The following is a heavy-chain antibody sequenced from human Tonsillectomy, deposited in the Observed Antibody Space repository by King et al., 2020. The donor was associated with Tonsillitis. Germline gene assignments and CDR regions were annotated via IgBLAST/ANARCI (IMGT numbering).Heavy chain of an antibody. CDR2: IYSGGST. CDR3: ARGGLQVVVNPERYFDC. Sequence: VQLVESGGGLVQPGGSLRLSCAASGFTVSSNYMSWVRQAPGKGLEWVSVIYSGGSTYYADSVKGRFTISRHNSKNTLYLQMNSLRPEDTAVYYCARGGLQVVVNPERYFDCWGQGTLVTVSS. D-gene: IGHD3-22*01. J-gene: IGHJ4*02. CDR1: GFTVSSNY. V-gene: IGHV3-53*04.